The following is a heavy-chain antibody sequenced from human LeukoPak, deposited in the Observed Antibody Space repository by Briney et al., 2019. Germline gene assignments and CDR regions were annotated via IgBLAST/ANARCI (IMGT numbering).Heavy chain of an antibody. CDR3: AKDIGYSSSWYPGAYGMDV. CDR1: GFTFTNYA. CDR2: ISYDGSNK. J-gene: IGHJ6*02. V-gene: IGHV3-30*04. D-gene: IGHD6-13*01. Sequence: AGGSLRLSCAASGFTFTNYALHWVRQAPGKGLEWVAVISYDGSNKYYADSVKGRFTISRDNSKNTLYLQMNSLRAEDTAVYYCAKDIGYSSSWYPGAYGMDVWGQGTTVTVSS.